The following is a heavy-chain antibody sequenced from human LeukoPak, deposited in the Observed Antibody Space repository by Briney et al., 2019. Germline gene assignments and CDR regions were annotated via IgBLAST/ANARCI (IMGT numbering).Heavy chain of an antibody. V-gene: IGHV4-59*01. D-gene: IGHD3-3*01. CDR2: IYYSGST. J-gene: IGHJ4*02. CDR3: ARVAYYDFWSGYSGYFDY. Sequence: PSETLSLTCTVSGGSISSYYWSWIRQPPGKGLEWIGYIYYSGSTNYNPSLKSRVTISVDTSKNQFSLKLSSATAADTAVYYCARVAYYDFWSGYSGYFDYWGQGTLVTVSS. CDR1: GGSISSYY.